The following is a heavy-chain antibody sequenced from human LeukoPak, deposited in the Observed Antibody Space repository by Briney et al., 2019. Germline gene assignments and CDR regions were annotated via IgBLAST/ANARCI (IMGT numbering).Heavy chain of an antibody. J-gene: IGHJ4*02. V-gene: IGHV3-21*01. D-gene: IGHD2-2*01. CDR3: ARDKVVVPAADVPLDY. CDR1: GFTFSSYS. Sequence: GGSLRLSCAASGFTFSSYSMNWVRQAPGKGLEWVSSISSSSSYIYYADSVKGRFTISRDNAKNSLYLQMNSLRAEDTAVYYCARDKVVVPAADVPLDYWGQGTLVTVSS. CDR2: ISSSSSYI.